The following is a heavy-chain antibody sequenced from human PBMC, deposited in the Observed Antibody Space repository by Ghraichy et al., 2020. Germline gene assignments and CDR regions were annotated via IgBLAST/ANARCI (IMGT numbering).Heavy chain of an antibody. V-gene: IGHV3-7*03. CDR2: IKQDGSEK. Sequence: GGSLRLSCAASGFTFSSYWMSWVRQAPGKGLEWVANIKQDGSEKYYVDSVKGRFTISRDNAKNSLYLQMNSLRAEDTAVYYCARDGILTGYYMAPMPLDAFDIWGQGTMVTVSS. D-gene: IGHD3-9*01. CDR3: ARDGILTGYYMAPMPLDAFDI. J-gene: IGHJ3*02. CDR1: GFTFSSYW.